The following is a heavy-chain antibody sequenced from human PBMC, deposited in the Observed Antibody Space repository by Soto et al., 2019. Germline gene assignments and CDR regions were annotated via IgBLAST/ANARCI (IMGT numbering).Heavy chain of an antibody. CDR1: GFTFSDAW. J-gene: IGHJ4*02. V-gene: IGHV3-15*01. Sequence: PGGSLRLSCAASGFTFSDAWMTWLRQTPGRGLEWVGRIKNKRSDEATDYAAAVNGRFIISRADAKNTLYLQMHSLTTEDTAVDYCSTDGLNYGSFDYWGQGTLVTVSS. D-gene: IGHD1-7*01. CDR3: STDGLNYGSFDY. CDR2: IKNKRSDEAT.